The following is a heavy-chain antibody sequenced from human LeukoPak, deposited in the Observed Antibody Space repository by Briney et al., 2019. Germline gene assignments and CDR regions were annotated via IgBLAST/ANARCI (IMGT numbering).Heavy chain of an antibody. V-gene: IGHV3-43*02. CDR3: ALPVDGQLVGATGSVDY. CDR1: GFSFDDYA. J-gene: IGHJ4*02. D-gene: IGHD1-26*01. Sequence: PGGSLRLSCAASGFSFDDYAMHWVRQAPGKGLEWVSLISGDGGNTYYADSVKGRFTISRDNSKNSLYLQMNSLRTEDTALYYCALPVDGQLVGATGSVDYWGQGTLVTVSS. CDR2: ISGDGGNT.